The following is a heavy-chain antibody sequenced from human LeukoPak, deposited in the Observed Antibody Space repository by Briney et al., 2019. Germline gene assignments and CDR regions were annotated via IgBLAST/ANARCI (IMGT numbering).Heavy chain of an antibody. V-gene: IGHV4-34*01. CDR3: ASITYSSSWYLDY. J-gene: IGHJ4*02. CDR2: INHSGGT. Sequence: SETLSLTCAVYGGSFSGYYWSWIRQPPGKGLEWIGEINHSGGTNYNPSLKSRVTISVDTSKNQFSLKLSSVTAADTAVYYCASITYSSSWYLDYWGQGTLVTVSS. CDR1: GGSFSGYY. D-gene: IGHD6-13*01.